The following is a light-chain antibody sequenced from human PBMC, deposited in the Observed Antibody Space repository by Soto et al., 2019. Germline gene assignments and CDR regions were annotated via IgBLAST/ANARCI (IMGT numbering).Light chain of an antibody. CDR3: TSYTNKDTLL. Sequence: QSALTQPASVSGSPGQSITISCTGTSSDVGGYDHVSWYQQHPGKAPKLIIYDVTVRPSGISPRFSGSKSDNTASLAVSGLQPADAADYYCTSYTNKDTLLFGGGTKLTVL. J-gene: IGLJ3*02. V-gene: IGLV2-14*03. CDR2: DVT. CDR1: SSDVGGYDH.